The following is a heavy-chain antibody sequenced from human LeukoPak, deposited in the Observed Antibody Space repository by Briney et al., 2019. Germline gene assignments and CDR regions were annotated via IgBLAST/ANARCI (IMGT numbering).Heavy chain of an antibody. V-gene: IGHV3-30*04. CDR2: ISSGGIVK. D-gene: IGHD3-3*01. CDR1: GFTFGSFG. Sequence: GGSLRLSCAASGFTFGSFGMHWVRQAPGKGLEWVAIISSGGIVKYYVDSVKGRFTISIDNSKNRLFLEMKRLRDADTAVYSCARDRPSTVFGVADYYYMDVWGKGTPVTVSS. J-gene: IGHJ6*03. CDR3: ARDRPSTVFGVADYYYMDV.